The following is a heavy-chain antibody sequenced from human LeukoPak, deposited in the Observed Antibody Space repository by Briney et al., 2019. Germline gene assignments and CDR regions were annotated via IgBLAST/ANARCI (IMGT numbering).Heavy chain of an antibody. CDR1: GYSFTSNG. CDR3: ARDYGSGSYRYDY. Sequence: ASVKVSCKASGYSFTSNGISWVRQAPGQGLEWMGWISGYRGNTNYAQKFQDRLIMTTDTSTDTAYMELRSLRFDDTAVYYCARDYGSGSYRYDYWGQGTLVTVSS. V-gene: IGHV1-18*04. CDR2: ISGYRGNT. D-gene: IGHD3-10*01. J-gene: IGHJ4*02.